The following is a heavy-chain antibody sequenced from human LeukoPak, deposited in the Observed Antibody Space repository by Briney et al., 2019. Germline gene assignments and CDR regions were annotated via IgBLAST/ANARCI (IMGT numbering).Heavy chain of an antibody. CDR3: ARDRNAGVILYYYYMDV. CDR1: GFTVSSNY. J-gene: IGHJ6*03. V-gene: IGHV3-66*01. CDR2: LHSGGTT. D-gene: IGHD3-10*01. Sequence: GGSLRLSCTASGFTVSSNYMTWVRQAPGRGLESVSFLHSGGTTYYADSVKGRFTISRDNSQNTLYLQMNSLRVDDTAVYYCARDRNAGVILYYYYMDVWGKGTTVTISS.